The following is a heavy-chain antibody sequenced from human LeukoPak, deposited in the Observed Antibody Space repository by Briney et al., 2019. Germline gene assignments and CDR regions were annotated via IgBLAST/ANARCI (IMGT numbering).Heavy chain of an antibody. V-gene: IGHV3-15*04. D-gene: IGHD3-10*01. CDR2: IASKTDGGAT. CDR1: GFPFSSYW. J-gene: IGHJ4*02. CDR3: TTGIRGD. Sequence: GGSLRLSCVASGFPFSSYWMNWVRQAPGEGLDWVGRIASKTDGGATDYAAPVKGRFTISRDDSKDTLNLQMNSLKTEDTAVYYCTTGIRGDWGQGTLVTVSS.